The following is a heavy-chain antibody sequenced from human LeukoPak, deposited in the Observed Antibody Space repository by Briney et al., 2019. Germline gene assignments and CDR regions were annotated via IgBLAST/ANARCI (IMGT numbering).Heavy chain of an antibody. CDR2: IIPLFGTA. Sequence: SVKVSCKASGGTFSSYAISWVRQSPGQGLEWMGGIIPLFGTANYAQKFQGRVTITTDESTSTAYMELSSLRSEDTAVYYCARARLHCSSTSCYHDAFDIWGQGTMVTVSS. CDR3: ARARLHCSSTSCYHDAFDI. J-gene: IGHJ3*02. V-gene: IGHV1-69*05. D-gene: IGHD2-2*01. CDR1: GGTFSSYA.